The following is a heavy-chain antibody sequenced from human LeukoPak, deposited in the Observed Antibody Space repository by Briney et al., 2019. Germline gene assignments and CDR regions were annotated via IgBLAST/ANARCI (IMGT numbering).Heavy chain of an antibody. D-gene: IGHD6-13*01. CDR3: AKDRRIIAAAGVFDY. CDR2: ISGSGGST. V-gene: IGHV3-23*01. Sequence: GGSLRLSCAASGFTFSSYGTHWVRQAPGKGLEWVSAISGSGGSTYYADSVKGRFTISRDNSKNTLYLQMNSLRAEDTAVYYCAKDRRIIAAAGVFDYWGQGTLVTVSS. J-gene: IGHJ4*02. CDR1: GFTFSSYG.